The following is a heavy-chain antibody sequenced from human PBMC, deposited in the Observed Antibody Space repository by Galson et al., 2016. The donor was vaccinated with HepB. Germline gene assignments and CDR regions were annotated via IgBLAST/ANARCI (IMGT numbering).Heavy chain of an antibody. V-gene: IGHV1-18*01. D-gene: IGHD6-13*01. CDR3: ARAPPYSNRGRYYYGMDV. CDR1: GYPFVTYG. CDR2: ISDYNGNT. Sequence: SVKVSCKASGYPFVTYGISWVRQAPGQGLQWMGWISDYNGNTNYAQKLQGRVTMTTDTSTTTAYMELRSLRSDDTAVYYCARAPPYSNRGRYYYGMDVWGQGTTVTVSS. J-gene: IGHJ6*02.